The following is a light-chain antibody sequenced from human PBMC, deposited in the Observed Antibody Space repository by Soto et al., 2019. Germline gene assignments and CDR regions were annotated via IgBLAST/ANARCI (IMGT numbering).Light chain of an antibody. CDR3: SSYAGSNNLV. CDR1: SSDVGGYDY. J-gene: IGLJ2*01. Sequence: QSALTQPPSASGSPGQSVTISCTGTSSDVGGYDYVSWYQQHPGKAPKVMIYEVTKRPSGVPVRFSGSKSGNTASLTVSGLQAENEANYYFSSYAGSNNLVFGGGTKLTVL. CDR2: EVT. V-gene: IGLV2-8*01.